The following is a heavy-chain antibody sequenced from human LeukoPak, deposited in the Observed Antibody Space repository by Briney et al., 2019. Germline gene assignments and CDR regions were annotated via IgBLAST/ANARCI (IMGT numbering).Heavy chain of an antibody. CDR2: ISAYNGNT. Sequence: ASVKVSCKASGYTFTSYGISWVRQAPGQGLEWMGWISAYNGNTNYAQKLQGRVTMTTDTSTSTAYMELRSLRYDDTAVYYCARGGGKGYCSGGSCYINAFDIWGQGTMVTVSS. CDR3: ARGGGKGYCSGGSCYINAFDI. D-gene: IGHD2-15*01. V-gene: IGHV1-18*01. J-gene: IGHJ3*02. CDR1: GYTFTSYG.